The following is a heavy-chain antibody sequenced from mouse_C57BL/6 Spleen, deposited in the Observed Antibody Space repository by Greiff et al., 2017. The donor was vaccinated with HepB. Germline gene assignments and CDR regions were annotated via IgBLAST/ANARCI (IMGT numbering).Heavy chain of an antibody. CDR1: GYTFTSYW. D-gene: IGHD4-1*01. CDR2: IDPSDSET. Sequence: QVQLQQPGAELVRSGSSVKLSCKASGYTFTSYWMHWVKQRPIQGLEWIGNIDPSDSETHYNQKFKDKATLTVDKSSSTAYMQLSSLTSEDSAVYYCARKLGRGYWCFDVGGTGTTVTVSS. J-gene: IGHJ1*03. CDR3: ARKLGRGYWCFDV. V-gene: IGHV1-52*01.